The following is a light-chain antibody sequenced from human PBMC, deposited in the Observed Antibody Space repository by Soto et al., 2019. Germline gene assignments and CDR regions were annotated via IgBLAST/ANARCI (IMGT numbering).Light chain of an antibody. CDR2: GTS. J-gene: IGKJ5*01. V-gene: IGKV3-15*01. CDR1: QSVSTF. CDR3: HQYNGWPRT. Sequence: EIVLTQSPATLSLSPGERATLSCRASQSVSTFLAWYQHKPGQAPRLLIYGTSTRAGGVPARFSGGGSGTEFTLTITSLQSEDFAVYYCHQYNGWPRTFGQGTRLEIK.